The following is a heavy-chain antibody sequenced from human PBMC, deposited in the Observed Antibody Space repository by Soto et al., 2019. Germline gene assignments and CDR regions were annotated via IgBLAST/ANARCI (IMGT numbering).Heavy chain of an antibody. J-gene: IGHJ6*02. V-gene: IGHV3-7*05. CDR2: IKQDGSEK. Sequence: GGSLRLSCAASGFTFSSYWMIWVRQAPGKGLEWVANIKQDGSEKYYVDSVKGRFTISRDNAKNSLYVQMNSLRAEDTAVYYCARAVLRFSYGMDVWGQGTTVTVSS. CDR1: GFTFSSYW. D-gene: IGHD3-3*01. CDR3: ARAVLRFSYGMDV.